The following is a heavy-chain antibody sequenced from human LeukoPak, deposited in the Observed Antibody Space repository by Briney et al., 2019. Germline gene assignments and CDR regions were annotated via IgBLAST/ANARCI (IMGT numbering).Heavy chain of an antibody. D-gene: IGHD3-16*02. CDR2: ISGSDGST. V-gene: IGHV3-23*01. J-gene: IGHJ4*02. CDR3: AKNYDYVWGSYRHNYFDY. CDR1: GFTFSSYA. Sequence: PGGSLRLSCAASGFTFSSYAMSWVRQAPGKGLEWVSAISGSDGSTYYADSVKGRFTISRDNSKNTLYLQMNSLRAEDTAVYYCAKNYDYVWGSYRHNYFDYWGQGTLVTVSS.